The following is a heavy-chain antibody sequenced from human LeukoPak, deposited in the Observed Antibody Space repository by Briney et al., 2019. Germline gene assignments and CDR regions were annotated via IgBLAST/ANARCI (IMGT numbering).Heavy chain of an antibody. CDR3: ARARSLTVRPFDY. V-gene: IGHV4-34*01. CDR1: GESFNTSY. CDR2: INHSGRA. D-gene: IGHD6-6*01. Sequence: SETLSLTCTFQGESFNTSYWTWIRQPPGEGLEWIGDINHSGRANYNPSLKSRVSISVDMSRQEFSLKLTSVAAADTAVFYCARARSLTVRPFDYWSQGTLVTVSS. J-gene: IGHJ4*02.